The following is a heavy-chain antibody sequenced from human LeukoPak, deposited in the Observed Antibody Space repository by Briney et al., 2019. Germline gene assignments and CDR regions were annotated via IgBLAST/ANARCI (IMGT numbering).Heavy chain of an antibody. D-gene: IGHD5-12*01. CDR1: GGSISNYY. Sequence: NPSETLSLTCTVSGGSISNYYWTWIRQPPGKGLEWIGYIYYTGATSYNPSLKSRVTISVDTSKNQFSLKLTSVTAADTAVYYCARVGGYDSGYFDYWGQGTLVTVSS. V-gene: IGHV4-59*08. J-gene: IGHJ4*02. CDR3: ARVGGYDSGYFDY. CDR2: IYYTGAT.